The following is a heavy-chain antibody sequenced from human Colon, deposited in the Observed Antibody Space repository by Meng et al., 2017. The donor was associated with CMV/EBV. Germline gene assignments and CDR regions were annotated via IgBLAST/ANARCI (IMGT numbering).Heavy chain of an antibody. J-gene: IGHJ6*02. CDR2: INHSGTTI. D-gene: IGHD4-17*01. CDR3: AQPGGYGDYGMDV. Sequence: GESLKISCAGSGFTFSDYEMNWVRQAPGMGLEWVAYINHSGTTIFYADSVKGRFTISRDNAKNSLYLQMNSLRAEDTAVYYCAQPGGYGDYGMDVWGQGTTVTVSS. V-gene: IGHV3-48*03. CDR1: GFTFSDYE.